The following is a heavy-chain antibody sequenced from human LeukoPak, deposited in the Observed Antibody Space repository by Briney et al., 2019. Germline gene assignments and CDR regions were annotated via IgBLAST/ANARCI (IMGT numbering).Heavy chain of an antibody. CDR1: GVSISSCGYS. CDR2: IYHSGST. Sequence: PSETLSLTCAVSGVSISSCGYSWSWLRQPPGKGLEWIGYIYHSGSTYYNPSLKSRATISVDRSKNQFSLKLSSVTAADTAVYYCARESGSGSYGIDPWGQGTLVTVSS. D-gene: IGHD3-10*01. V-gene: IGHV4-30-2*01. CDR3: ARESGSGSYGIDP. J-gene: IGHJ5*02.